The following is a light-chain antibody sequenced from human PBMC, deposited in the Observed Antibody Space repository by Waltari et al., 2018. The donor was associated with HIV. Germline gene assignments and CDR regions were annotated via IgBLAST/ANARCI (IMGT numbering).Light chain of an antibody. J-gene: IGLJ3*02. V-gene: IGLV2-8*01. CDR3: NSYAGSNNWV. Sequence: QSALTQPPSASRSPGQSVTIPCTGTSSDVGGPKYVSWYQQHPGKAPKLMIYEVNKRPSGVPYRFAGSKSANTASLTVSGLQADDEADYYCNSYAGSNNWVFGGGTKLTVL. CDR1: SSDVGGPKY. CDR2: EVN.